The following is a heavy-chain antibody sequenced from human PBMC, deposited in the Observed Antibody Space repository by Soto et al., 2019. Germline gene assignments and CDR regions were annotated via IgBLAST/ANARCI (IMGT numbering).Heavy chain of an antibody. J-gene: IGHJ4*02. D-gene: IGHD4-4*01. CDR1: GFTFNVFT. CDR2: IDSSGADI. V-gene: IGHV3-21*01. Sequence: EVHLVESGGGLVKPGESLRLSCTASGFTFNVFTMNWVRQAPGKGLAWVSSIDSSGADIHYADSLRGRFTISRDNAKNSLYLQMNSLRVEDTAVYYCASARVLPTSPDLYWGQGVLVTVSS. CDR3: ASARVLPTSPDLY.